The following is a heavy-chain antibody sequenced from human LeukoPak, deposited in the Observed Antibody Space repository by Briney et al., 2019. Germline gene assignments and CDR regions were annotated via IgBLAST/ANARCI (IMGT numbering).Heavy chain of an antibody. CDR3: ARDGSTTGFDY. J-gene: IGHJ4*02. V-gene: IGHV3-7*01. D-gene: IGHD2/OR15-2a*01. CDR2: IKQDGSEK. CDR1: GFIFSTYW. Sequence: GGSLRLSCAASGFIFSTYWMSWVRQAPGKGLECVANIKQDGSEKYYVDSVKGRFTISRDNARNSLYLQMNSLRAEDTAVYYRARDGSTTGFDYWGQGTLVTVSS.